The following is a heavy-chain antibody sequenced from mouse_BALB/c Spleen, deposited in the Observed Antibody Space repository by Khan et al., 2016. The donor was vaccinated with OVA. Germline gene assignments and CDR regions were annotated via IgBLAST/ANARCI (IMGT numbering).Heavy chain of an antibody. V-gene: IGHV2-2*02. CDR2: IWSGGST. CDR3: SRNYDSNEGLAY. CDR1: GFSLTTYG. Sequence: QVQLKESGPGLVQPSQSLSITCTVSGFSLTTYGVHWVRQSPGKGLEWLGVIWSGGSTDYNAAFISRLSISKDNSQSQVFFKMNSLQANDTAIYYCSRNYDSNEGLAYWGQGTLVTVSA. D-gene: IGHD2-4*01. J-gene: IGHJ3*01.